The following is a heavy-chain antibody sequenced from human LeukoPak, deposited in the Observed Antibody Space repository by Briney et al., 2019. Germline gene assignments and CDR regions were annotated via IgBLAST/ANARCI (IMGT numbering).Heavy chain of an antibody. V-gene: IGHV3-49*04. CDR3: TSRYYDILTGYLGYMDV. D-gene: IGHD3-9*01. Sequence: PGGSLRLSCAASGFTFSSYGMHWVRQAPGKGLEWVGFIRSKAYGGTTEYAASVKGRFTISRDDSKSIAYLQMNSLKTEDTAGYYCTSRYYDILTGYLGYMDVWGKGTTVTISS. CDR1: GFTFSSYG. J-gene: IGHJ6*03. CDR2: IRSKAYGGTT.